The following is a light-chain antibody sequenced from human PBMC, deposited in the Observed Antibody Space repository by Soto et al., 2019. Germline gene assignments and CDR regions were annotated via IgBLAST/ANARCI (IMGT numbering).Light chain of an antibody. V-gene: IGKV3-11*01. CDR2: DAS. CDR3: QERSNGPLT. CDR1: QSVSSY. J-gene: IGKJ4*02. Sequence: EIVLTQSPATLSLSPGEIATLSCRASQSVSSYLAWYQQKPGQAPRLLIYDASNRPTGIPPRFSGSGSGTDFTLTISSVEPEDFVVYYCQERSNGPLTVGGGTKVEIK.